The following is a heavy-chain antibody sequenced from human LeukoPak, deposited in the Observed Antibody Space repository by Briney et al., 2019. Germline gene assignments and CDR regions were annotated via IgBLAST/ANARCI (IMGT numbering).Heavy chain of an antibody. Sequence: PSETLSLTCTVSGGAVSSGSFYWSWIRQPPGKGLEWIGYIYYSGSTNYNPSLKSRVTISVDTSKNQFSLKLSSVTAADTAVYYCARGSLWFGESAFDIWGQGTMVTVSS. CDR3: ARGSLWFGESAFDI. V-gene: IGHV4-61*01. D-gene: IGHD3-10*01. CDR1: GGAVSSGSFY. CDR2: IYYSGST. J-gene: IGHJ3*02.